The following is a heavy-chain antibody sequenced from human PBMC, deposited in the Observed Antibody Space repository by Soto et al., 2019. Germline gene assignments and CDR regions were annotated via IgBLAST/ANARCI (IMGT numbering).Heavy chain of an antibody. CDR1: GFTFSSYA. CDR3: ARDRPYYDFWSGYFIY. D-gene: IGHD3-3*01. CDR2: ISYDGSNK. Sequence: GGSLRLSCAASGFTFSSYAMHWVRQAPGKGLEWVAVISYDGSNKYYADSVKGRFTISRDNSKNTLYLQMNSLRAEDTAVYYCARDRPYYDFWSGYFIYWGQGTLVTVSS. J-gene: IGHJ4*02. V-gene: IGHV3-30-3*01.